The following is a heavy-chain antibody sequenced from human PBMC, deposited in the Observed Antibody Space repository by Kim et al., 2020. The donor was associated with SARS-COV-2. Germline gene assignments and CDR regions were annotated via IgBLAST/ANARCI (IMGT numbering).Heavy chain of an antibody. J-gene: IGHJ6*02. Sequence: GGSLRLSCAASGFTFSSFGIHWVRQAPGKGLEWVAVTSFDGSNKYYADSVKGRFTISRDNSKNTLFLHMTSLTAEDTALYYCAKDSYVSGTYYIHTYYYSMDVWGQGTTVTVSS. V-gene: IGHV3-30*18. CDR1: GFTFSSFG. CDR3: AKDSYVSGTYYIHTYYYSMDV. D-gene: IGHD3-10*01. CDR2: TSFDGSNK.